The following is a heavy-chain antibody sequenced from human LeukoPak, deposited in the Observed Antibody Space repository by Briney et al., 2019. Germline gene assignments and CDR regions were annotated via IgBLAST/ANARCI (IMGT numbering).Heavy chain of an antibody. CDR2: INAGNGNT. CDR3: ARDLDTTLAYMFYY. J-gene: IGHJ4*02. Sequence: ASVKVSCKASGYTFTGYYIHWVRQAPGQRLEWMGWINAGNGNTKYSQEFQGRVTITRDTSASTVYMELSSLTSEDTAVYYCARDLDTTLAYMFYYWGQGTLVTVSS. CDR1: GYTFTGYY. V-gene: IGHV1-3*03. D-gene: IGHD5-18*01.